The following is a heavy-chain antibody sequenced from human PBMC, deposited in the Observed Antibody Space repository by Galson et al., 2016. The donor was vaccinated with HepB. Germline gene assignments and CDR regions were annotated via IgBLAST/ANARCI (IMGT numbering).Heavy chain of an antibody. CDR1: GASVSSSSCY. V-gene: IGHV4-39*01. J-gene: IGHJ4*02. CDR2: VSYSGTT. D-gene: IGHD2-15*01. Sequence: SETLSLTCTVSGASVSSSSCYWGWIRQPPGKGLEWLASVSYSGTTDYKPSLRSRLTISADTSKNQFSLRLSSVTAADTAVYYCARTLTPTNQYFFNSWGQGPLVTVSS. CDR3: ARTLTPTNQYFFNS.